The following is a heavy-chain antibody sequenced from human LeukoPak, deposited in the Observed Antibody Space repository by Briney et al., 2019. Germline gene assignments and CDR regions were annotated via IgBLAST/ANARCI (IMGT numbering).Heavy chain of an antibody. V-gene: IGHV3-49*04. Sequence: PGGSLRLSCTASGFTFGDYAMTWVRQAPGKGLEWVGFIASEAYGGTAEYAASVKGRFTISRDDSKSIAYLQMNSLKTEDTAVYYCTRDQTPYYWGQGTLVTVSS. CDR1: GFTFGDYA. CDR2: IASEAYGGTA. J-gene: IGHJ4*02. CDR3: TRDQTPYY.